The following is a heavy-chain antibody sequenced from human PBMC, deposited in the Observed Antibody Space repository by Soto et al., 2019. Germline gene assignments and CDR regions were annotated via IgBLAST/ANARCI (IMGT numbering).Heavy chain of an antibody. Sequence: SETLSLTCAVYGGSFSDYHWTWIRQPPGKGLEWIGEINHAGGTNYNPSLKSRVSISVHTSKNQFSLKLRSLTAADTAVYYCAGGQPYYYYYFAMDVWGQGTTVTVSS. J-gene: IGHJ6*02. CDR3: AGGQPYYYYYFAMDV. CDR1: GGSFSDYH. D-gene: IGHD3-10*01. CDR2: INHAGGT. V-gene: IGHV4-34*01.